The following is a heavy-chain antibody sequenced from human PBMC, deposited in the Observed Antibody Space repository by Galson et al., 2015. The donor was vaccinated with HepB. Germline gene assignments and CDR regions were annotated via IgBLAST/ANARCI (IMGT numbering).Heavy chain of an antibody. CDR2: TSFDGRNK. D-gene: IGHD2-15*01. V-gene: IGHV3-30*04. Sequence: SLRLSCAASGFSFNTYPMHWVRQVPGKGLEWVAMTSFDGRNKFYADSVKGRFTISRDNSEKKLFLQMDSLRLEDTAVYYCGRPGICSGENCYSGYFDSWGPGTLVTVSS. CDR3: GRPGICSGENCYSGYFDS. J-gene: IGHJ4*02. CDR1: GFSFNTYP.